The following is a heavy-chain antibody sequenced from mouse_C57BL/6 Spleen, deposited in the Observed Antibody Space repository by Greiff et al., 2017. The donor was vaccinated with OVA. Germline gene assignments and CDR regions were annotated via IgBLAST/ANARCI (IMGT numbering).Heavy chain of an antibody. CDR1: GFSLTSYG. CDR2: IWGDGGT. V-gene: IGHV2-3*01. CDR3: AKPGGDGYYFDY. J-gene: IGHJ2*01. Sequence: QVQLQQSGPGLVAPSQSLSITCTVSGFSLTSYGVSWVRQPPGKGLEWLGVIWGDGGTNYHSALISRLSISKDNSKSQVFLKLNSQQTDDTATDYLAKPGGDGYYFDYWGQGTTLTVSS. D-gene: IGHD2-3*01.